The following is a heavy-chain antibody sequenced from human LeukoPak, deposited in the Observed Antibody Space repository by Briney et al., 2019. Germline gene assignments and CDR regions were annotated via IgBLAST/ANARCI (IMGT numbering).Heavy chain of an antibody. J-gene: IGHJ4*02. CDR1: GGSISSYY. CDR2: IYYSGST. V-gene: IGHV4-59*01. CDR3: ARAPRRLEYWFDF. D-gene: IGHD2-8*02. Sequence: PSETLSLTCTVSGGSISSYYWSWIRQPPGKGLEWIGYIYYSGSTNYNPSLKSRVTISVDTSKNQLSLKLRSVTAADTAVYYCARAPRRLEYWFDFWGQGTLVTVSS.